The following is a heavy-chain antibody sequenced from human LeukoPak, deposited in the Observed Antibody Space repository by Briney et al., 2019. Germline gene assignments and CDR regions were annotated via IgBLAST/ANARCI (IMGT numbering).Heavy chain of an antibody. Sequence: SETLSLTCAVYGGSFSGYYWSWIRQPPGKGLEWIGEINHSGSTNYNPSLKSRVTISVDTSKNQFSLKLSSVTAADTAVYYCATPRLSFGTYFDYWGQGTLVTVSS. D-gene: IGHD6-25*01. CDR3: ATPRLSFGTYFDY. CDR2: INHSGST. V-gene: IGHV4-34*01. J-gene: IGHJ4*02. CDR1: GGSFSGYY.